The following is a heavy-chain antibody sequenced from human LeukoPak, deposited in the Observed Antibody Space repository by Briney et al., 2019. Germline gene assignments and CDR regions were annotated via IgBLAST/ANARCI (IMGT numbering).Heavy chain of an antibody. Sequence: GGSLRLSCAASGFTFSSYAMSWVRQAPGKGLEWVSAISGSGGSTYYADSVKGRFAISRDNSKNTLYLQMNSLRAEDTAVYYCARANNGDPYYYYYYYMDVWGEGTTVTISS. D-gene: IGHD4-17*01. CDR3: ARANNGDPYYYYYYYMDV. V-gene: IGHV3-23*01. J-gene: IGHJ6*03. CDR1: GFTFSSYA. CDR2: ISGSGGST.